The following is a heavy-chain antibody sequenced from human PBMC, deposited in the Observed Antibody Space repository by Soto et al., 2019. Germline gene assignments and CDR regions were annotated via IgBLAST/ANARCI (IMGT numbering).Heavy chain of an antibody. J-gene: IGHJ4*02. Sequence: QVHLVQSGAEVKKPGASVKVSCKGSGYGFTTYGTTWVRQAPGQGHEWMAWISAHNGNTNYAQKLQGRVAVTRDTSTRTAYMELRGLRSDDTAVYSCARGRYGDYWGQGALVTVSS. CDR3: ARGRYGDY. CDR1: GYGFTTYG. D-gene: IGHD1-1*01. V-gene: IGHV1-18*01. CDR2: ISAHNGNT.